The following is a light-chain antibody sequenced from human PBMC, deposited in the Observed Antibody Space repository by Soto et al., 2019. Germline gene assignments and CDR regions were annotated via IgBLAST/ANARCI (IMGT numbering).Light chain of an antibody. J-gene: IGLJ3*02. V-gene: IGLV4-60*02. CDR3: ESWNSHTLV. Sequence: QPVLTQSSSASASLGSSVNLPCTLSSGHTTYIVTWHQQHPWKARRYLMMFEPGGTYKKGGGVTDRFSGSSSEADRYLSIPHHHFEDDDDYCCESWNSHTLVFGGGTKLTVL. CDR1: SGHTTYI. CDR2: FEPGGTY.